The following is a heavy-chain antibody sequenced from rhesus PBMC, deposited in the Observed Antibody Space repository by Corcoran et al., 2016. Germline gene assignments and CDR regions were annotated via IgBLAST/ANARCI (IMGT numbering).Heavy chain of an antibody. CDR3: ARRGTPRTALDF. CDR2: MDGSSGRT. D-gene: IGHD2-39*01. V-gene: IGHV4-76*01. J-gene: IGHJ3*01. CDR1: GGSIRGGSD. Sequence: QVQLPESGPGVVKPSAPLSLTCAVSGGSIRGGSDWRSIRPPPGKVLEWICYMDGSSGRTNYNPSLNHRVTMSQDTSKNQFSLKLNSVTAADTAVYYCARRGTPRTALDFWGQGLRVTVSS.